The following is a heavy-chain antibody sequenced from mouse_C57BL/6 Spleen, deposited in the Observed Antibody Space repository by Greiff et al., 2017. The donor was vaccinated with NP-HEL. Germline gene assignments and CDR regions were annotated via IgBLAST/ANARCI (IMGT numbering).Heavy chain of an antibody. V-gene: IGHV5-4*03. J-gene: IGHJ4*01. D-gene: IGHD1-1*01. CDR2: ISDGGSYT. CDR1: GFTFSSYA. Sequence: EVKLMESGGGLVKPGGSLKLSCAASGFTFSSYAMSWVRQTPEKRLEWVATISDGGSYTYYPDNVKGRFTIYRDNAKNNLYLQMSHLKAEDTAMYYCARAYGSSYGYAMDYWGQGTSVTGSS. CDR3: ARAYGSSYGYAMDY.